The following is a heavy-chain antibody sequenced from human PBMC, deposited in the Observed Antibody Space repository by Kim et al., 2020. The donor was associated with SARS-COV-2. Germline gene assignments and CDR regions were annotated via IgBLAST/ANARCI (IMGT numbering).Heavy chain of an antibody. V-gene: IGHV4-39*07. CDR3: ARGGYSYGTT. Sequence: SETLSLTCTASGGSISSSSYYWGWIRQPPGKGLEWIGSIYYSGSTYYNPSLKSRVTISVDTSKNQFSLKLSSVTAADTAVYYCARGGYSYGTTWGQGTLVTVSS. D-gene: IGHD5-18*01. CDR2: IYYSGST. CDR1: GGSISSSSYY. J-gene: IGHJ5*02.